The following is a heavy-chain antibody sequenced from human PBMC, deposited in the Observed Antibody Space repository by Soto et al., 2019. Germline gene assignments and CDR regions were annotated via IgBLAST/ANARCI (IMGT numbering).Heavy chain of an antibody. Sequence: PGGSLRQSGADAEFAYSDYYMSWIRQAPGKGLEWVSYISSSSSYTNYADSVKGRFTISRDNAKNSLYLQMNSLRAEDTAVYYCARDGSNYDYVWGSYREYYFDYWGQGTLVTVSS. CDR2: ISSSSSYT. D-gene: IGHD3-16*02. V-gene: IGHV3-11*05. J-gene: IGHJ4*02. CDR3: ARDGSNYDYVWGSYREYYFDY. CDR1: EFAYSDYY.